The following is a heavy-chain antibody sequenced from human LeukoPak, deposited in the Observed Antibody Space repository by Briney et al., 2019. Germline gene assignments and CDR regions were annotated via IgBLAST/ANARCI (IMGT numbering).Heavy chain of an antibody. CDR2: IYYSGST. V-gene: IGHV4-59*01. D-gene: IGHD6-19*01. J-gene: IGHJ5*02. Sequence: SETPSLTCTVSGGSISSYYWSWIRQPPGKGLEWIGYIYYSGSTNYNPSLKSRVTISVDTSKNQFSLKLSSVTAADTAVYYCARENSSGWSPSGWFDPWGQGTLVTVSS. CDR1: GGSISSYY. CDR3: ARENSSGWSPSGWFDP.